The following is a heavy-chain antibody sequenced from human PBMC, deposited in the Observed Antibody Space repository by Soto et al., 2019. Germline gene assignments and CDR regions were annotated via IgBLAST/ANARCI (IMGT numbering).Heavy chain of an antibody. CDR3: ARRPLVRGIIPYYFGS. CDR1: GGSINNSSFY. J-gene: IGHJ4*02. Sequence: QLQLQESGPGLVKPSETLSLTCTVSGGSINNSSFYWGWVRQPPGKRLEWIGSIYYSGSAYYNPSPKSRLTISVDTSKNPFSLNLSSVTAADTAVYFCARRPLVRGIIPYYFGSWGQGTLVSVS. V-gene: IGHV4-39*01. D-gene: IGHD3-10*01. CDR2: IYYSGSA.